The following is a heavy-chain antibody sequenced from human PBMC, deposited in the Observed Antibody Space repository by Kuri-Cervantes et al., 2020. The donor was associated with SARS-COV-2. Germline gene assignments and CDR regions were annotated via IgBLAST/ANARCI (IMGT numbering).Heavy chain of an antibody. V-gene: IGHV4-34*01. J-gene: IGHJ6*03. CDR2: INHSGST. CDR1: GGSFSNHY. D-gene: IGHD3-16*01. CDR3: ARGVKSRGYYYYYMDV. Sequence: SETLSLTCAVYGGSFSNHYWSWVRQPPEKGLEWIGEINHSGSTNYNPSLKSRVTISVDTSKNQFSLKLSSVTAADTAVYYCARGVKSRGYYYYYMDVWGKGTTVTVSS.